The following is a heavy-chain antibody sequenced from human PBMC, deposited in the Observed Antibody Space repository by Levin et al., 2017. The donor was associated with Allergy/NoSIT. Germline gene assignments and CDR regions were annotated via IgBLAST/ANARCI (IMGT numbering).Heavy chain of an antibody. V-gene: IGHV3-30-3*01. J-gene: IGHJ4*02. CDR1: GFTFSSYA. D-gene: IGHD3-16*02. CDR2: ISYDGSKK. Sequence: GGSLRLSCAASGFTFSSYAMHWVRQAPGKGLEWVAVISYDGSKKYYVDSVKGRFTISRDNSKNTLYLQMNSLRAEDTAVYYCAKDYIHLGELSYPDYWGQGTLVTVSS. CDR3: AKDYIHLGELSYPDY.